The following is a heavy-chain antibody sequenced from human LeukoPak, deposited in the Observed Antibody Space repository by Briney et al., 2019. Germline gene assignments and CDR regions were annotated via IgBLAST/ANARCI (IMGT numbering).Heavy chain of an antibody. CDR3: ARGYRNYYGSGSYSDLFDY. CDR2: IYYSGST. J-gene: IGHJ4*02. Sequence: SETLSLTCAVYGGSFSGYYWSWIRQPPGKGLEWIGSIYYSGSTYYNPSLKSRVTISVDTSKNQFSLKLSSVTAADTAVYYCARGYRNYYGSGSYSDLFDYWGQGTLVTVSS. V-gene: IGHV4-34*01. CDR1: GGSFSGYY. D-gene: IGHD3-10*01.